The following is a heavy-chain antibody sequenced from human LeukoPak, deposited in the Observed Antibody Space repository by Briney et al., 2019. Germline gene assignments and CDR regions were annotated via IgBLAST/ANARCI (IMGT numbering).Heavy chain of an antibody. Sequence: GGSLRLSCAASGFTFSSYAMGWVRQAPGKGLEWVSTVSSSGGRTYYADSVKGRFTISRDNSKNTLYLQMNSLRAEDTAVYYCTRDRSFPDYWGQGTLVTVSS. V-gene: IGHV3-23*01. CDR1: GFTFSSYA. CDR2: VSSSGGRT. J-gene: IGHJ4*02. CDR3: TRDRSFPDY. D-gene: IGHD3-10*01.